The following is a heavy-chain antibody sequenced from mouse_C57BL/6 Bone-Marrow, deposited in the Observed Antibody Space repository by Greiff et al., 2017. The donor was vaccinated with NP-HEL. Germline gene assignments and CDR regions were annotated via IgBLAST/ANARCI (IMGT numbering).Heavy chain of an antibody. D-gene: IGHD3-3*01. V-gene: IGHV1-81*01. J-gene: IGHJ4*01. CDR3: ARGTIDYAMDY. CDR1: GYTFTSYG. CDR2: IYPGSGNT. Sequence: QVQLQQSGAELARPGASVTLSCKASGYTFTSYGISWVKQRPGQGLEWIGEIYPGSGNTYYNEKFKGKATLTADKSSSTAYMELRSLTSEDSAVYVCARGTIDYAMDYWGQGTSVTVSS.